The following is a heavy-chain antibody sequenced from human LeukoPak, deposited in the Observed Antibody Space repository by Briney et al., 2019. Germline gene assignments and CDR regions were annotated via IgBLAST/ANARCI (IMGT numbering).Heavy chain of an antibody. CDR3: ARGEGPPGPTGTFSYFDY. Sequence: AASLQSSSQGSGYSFTSYWIGWGRPVPGKGLEWMGIIYPGDSDTRYSPSFQGQVTISADKSISTAYLQWSSLKASDTAMYYCARGEGPPGPTGTFSYFDYWGQGTLVTVSS. CDR1: GYSFTSYW. V-gene: IGHV5-51*01. CDR2: IYPGDSDT. D-gene: IGHD1-7*01. J-gene: IGHJ4*02.